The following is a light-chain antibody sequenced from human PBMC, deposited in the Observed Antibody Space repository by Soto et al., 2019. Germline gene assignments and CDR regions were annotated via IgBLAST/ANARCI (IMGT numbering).Light chain of an antibody. J-gene: IGKJ1*01. CDR2: GAS. Sequence: IVLTQSPGTLSLSPGETATLSCRASQSVTTQLAWYQQKPGQAPRLIIHGASSRATGIPDRISGSGSGTDFTLTISRLEPEDFAVYYCRQYGGSTRTFGQGTKVEIK. CDR3: RQYGGSTRT. CDR1: QSVTTQ. V-gene: IGKV3-20*01.